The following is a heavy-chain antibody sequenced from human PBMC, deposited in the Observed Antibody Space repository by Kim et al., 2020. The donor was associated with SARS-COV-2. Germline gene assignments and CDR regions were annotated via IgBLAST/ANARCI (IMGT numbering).Heavy chain of an antibody. V-gene: IGHV3-23*01. J-gene: IGHJ4*02. CDR3: DASDY. CDR1: GFTFRGYA. Sequence: GGSLRLSCAASGFTFRGYAMSWARQAPGKGLEWVSTISDSGFGTHYTDSVKGRFTISRDNSKSTLFLQMNSLRVEDTAVYYCDASDYWGQGSLVTVSS. CDR2: ISDSGFGT.